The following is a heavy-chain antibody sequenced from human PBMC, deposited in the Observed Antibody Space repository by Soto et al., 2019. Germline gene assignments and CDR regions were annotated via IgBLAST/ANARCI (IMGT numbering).Heavy chain of an antibody. D-gene: IGHD3-22*01. V-gene: IGHV1-18*01. J-gene: IGHJ4*02. CDR2: ISAYNGNT. Sequence: GASVKISCKASGYTFTSYGISWVRQAPGQGLEWMGWISAYNGNTNYAQKLQGRVTMTTDTSTSTAYMELRSLRPDDTAVYYCARVYSSGYYYDYFDYWGQGTLVTVSS. CDR1: GYTFTSYG. CDR3: ARVYSSGYYYDYFDY.